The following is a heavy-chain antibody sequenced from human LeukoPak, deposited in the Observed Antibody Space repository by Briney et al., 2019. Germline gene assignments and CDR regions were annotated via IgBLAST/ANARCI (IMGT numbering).Heavy chain of an antibody. CDR1: GYTFTSYG. Sequence: GASXKVSCKASGYTFTSYGISWVRQAPGQGLEWMGWISAYNGNTNYAQKLQGRVTMTTDTSTSTAYMELRSLRSDDTAVYYCARLKYYYGSGSYPAYYFDYWGQGTLVTVSS. CDR2: ISAYNGNT. CDR3: ARLKYYYGSGSYPAYYFDY. D-gene: IGHD3-10*01. J-gene: IGHJ4*02. V-gene: IGHV1-18*01.